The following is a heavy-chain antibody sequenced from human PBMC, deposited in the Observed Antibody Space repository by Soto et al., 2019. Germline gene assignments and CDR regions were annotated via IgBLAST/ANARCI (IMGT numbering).Heavy chain of an antibody. J-gene: IGHJ3*02. V-gene: IGHV4-31*03. CDR2: IYYSGST. Sequence: SETLSLTCTVSGGSISSGGYYWSWIRQHPGKGLEWIGYIYYSGSTYYNPSLKSRVTISVDTSKNQFSLKLSSVTAADTAVYYCARDLCYDSSGYITADSFYIWGQGTMVTVSS. D-gene: IGHD3-22*01. CDR1: GGSISSGGYY. CDR3: ARDLCYDSSGYITADSFYI.